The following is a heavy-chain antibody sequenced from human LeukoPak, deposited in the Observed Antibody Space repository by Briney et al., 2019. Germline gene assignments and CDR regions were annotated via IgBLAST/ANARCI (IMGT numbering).Heavy chain of an antibody. CDR1: GGSFSGYY. Sequence: SETLSLTCAVYGGSFSGYYWSWIRQPPGKGLEWIGEINHSGSTNYNPSLKSLVTISVDTSKNRFSLKLSSVTAADTAVYYCARGKGVSSSWYLHWFDPWGQGTLVTVSS. J-gene: IGHJ5*02. CDR3: ARGKGVSSSWYLHWFDP. V-gene: IGHV4-34*01. CDR2: INHSGST. D-gene: IGHD6-13*01.